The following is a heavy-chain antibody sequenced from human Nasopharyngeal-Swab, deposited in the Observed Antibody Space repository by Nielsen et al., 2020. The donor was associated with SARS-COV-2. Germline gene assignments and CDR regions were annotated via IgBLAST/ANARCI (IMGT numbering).Heavy chain of an antibody. CDR3: ARDWGLSGSAG. CDR1: GFTFSNAW. Sequence: ESLKISCAASGFTFSNAWMNWVRQAPGKGLEWVANIKQDGSEKYYVDSVEGRFTISRDNAKNSLYLQMNSLRAEDTAVYYCARDWGLSGSAGWGQGTLVTVSS. V-gene: IGHV3-7*01. D-gene: IGHD1-26*01. CDR2: IKQDGSEK. J-gene: IGHJ4*02.